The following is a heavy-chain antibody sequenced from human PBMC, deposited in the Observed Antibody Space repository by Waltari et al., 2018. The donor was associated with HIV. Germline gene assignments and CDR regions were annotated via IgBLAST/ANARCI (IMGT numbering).Heavy chain of an antibody. CDR2: IKSKNDGGTI. CDR1: GSTFFNAG. V-gene: IGHV3-15*01. Sequence: EVHLVESGGGLVKPGGSLRVACQDSGSTFFNAGMGWVRQAPGKGLEWLGRIKSKNDGGTIDYAAPVKDRFTILRDDSKHTLYLEMSSLKIEDTGIYYCVTDAVAVPLDTAYWGQGTLVTVSS. CDR3: VTDAVAVPLDTAY. D-gene: IGHD2-21*01. J-gene: IGHJ4*02.